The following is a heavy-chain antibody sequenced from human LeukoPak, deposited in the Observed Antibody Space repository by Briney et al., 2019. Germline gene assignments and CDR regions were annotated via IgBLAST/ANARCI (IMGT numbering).Heavy chain of an antibody. J-gene: IGHJ4*02. CDR3: ASASYCSSTSCYLDFDY. D-gene: IGHD2-2*01. CDR1: GFTFSSYN. V-gene: IGHV3-21*01. Sequence: GGSLRLSCAASGFTFSSYNMDWVRQAPGKGLEWVSSISSSSSYIYYADSVKGRFTISRDNAKDSLYLQMNSLRAEDTAVYYCASASYCSSTSCYLDFDYGGQGTLVTVSS. CDR2: ISSSSSYI.